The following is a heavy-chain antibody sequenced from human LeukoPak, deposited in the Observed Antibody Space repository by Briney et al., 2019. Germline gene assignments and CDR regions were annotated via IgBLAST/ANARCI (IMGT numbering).Heavy chain of an antibody. V-gene: IGHV1-69*02. CDR3: AREPQNWNYDYYGMDV. CDR2: IIPILGIA. D-gene: IGHD1-1*01. J-gene: IGHJ6*02. Sequence: ASEKVSCKASGGTFSSYTISWVRHAPGQGLEWMGRIIPILGIANYAQKFHGRVTITADKSTSTAYMELSSLRSEDTAVDYCAREPQNWNYDYYGMDVWGQGTTVTVSS. CDR1: GGTFSSYT.